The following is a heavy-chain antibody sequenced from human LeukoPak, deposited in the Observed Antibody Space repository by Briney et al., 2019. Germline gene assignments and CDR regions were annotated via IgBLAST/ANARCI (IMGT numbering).Heavy chain of an antibody. CDR3: ARTGARGPEIQFDY. Sequence: PSETLSRTCTVSGGSIISYYWSWIRQPPGKGLEWIGYIYYSGSTNYNPSLKSRVTISVDTSKNQFSLKLSSVTAADTAVYYCARTGARGPEIQFDYWGQGTLVTVSS. CDR1: GGSIISYY. V-gene: IGHV4-59*01. CDR2: IYYSGST. J-gene: IGHJ4*02. D-gene: IGHD1-1*01.